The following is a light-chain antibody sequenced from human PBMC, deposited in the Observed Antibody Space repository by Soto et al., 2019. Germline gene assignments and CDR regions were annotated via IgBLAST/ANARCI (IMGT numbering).Light chain of an antibody. V-gene: IGLV2-8*01. CDR3: SSYAGSNVL. CDR1: SSDVGGYDY. J-gene: IGLJ2*01. Sequence: QSVLTQPPSASGSPGQSVTISCTGTSSDVGGYDYVFWYQQHPGKTPKLMIYEVSKRPSGVPDRFSGSKSGNTASLTVSGLEADDEDDYCCSSYAGSNVLFGGGTKLTVL. CDR2: EVS.